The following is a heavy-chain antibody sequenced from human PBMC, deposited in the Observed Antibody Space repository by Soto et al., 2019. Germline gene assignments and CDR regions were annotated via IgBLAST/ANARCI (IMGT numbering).Heavy chain of an antibody. Sequence: QVQLVESGGGVVQPGSSLRLSCEASGCTFSMYGMHWVRQAPGKGLEWVGVIYSDGSHQYYGDSVKGRFTISRDNSNKMVYLQMTGLRLDDSALYYCARDRRVIPDADMDYWGQGVLVTVSS. V-gene: IGHV3-30*03. CDR2: IYSDGSHQ. J-gene: IGHJ4*02. D-gene: IGHD2-21*01. CDR3: ARDRRVIPDADMDY. CDR1: GCTFSMYG.